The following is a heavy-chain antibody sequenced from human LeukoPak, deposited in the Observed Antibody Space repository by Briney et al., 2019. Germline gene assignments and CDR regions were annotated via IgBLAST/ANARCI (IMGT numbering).Heavy chain of an antibody. V-gene: IGHV3-23*01. Sequence: GGSLRLSCAASGFTFSSSAMSWVRQVPGKGLEWVSGISASGGSTYYADSVKGRFTISRDNSKNTLYLQMNSLRAEDTAVYYCARYDSSGYFDYWGQGTLVTVSS. CDR1: GFTFSSSA. CDR2: ISASGGST. CDR3: ARYDSSGYFDY. D-gene: IGHD3-22*01. J-gene: IGHJ4*02.